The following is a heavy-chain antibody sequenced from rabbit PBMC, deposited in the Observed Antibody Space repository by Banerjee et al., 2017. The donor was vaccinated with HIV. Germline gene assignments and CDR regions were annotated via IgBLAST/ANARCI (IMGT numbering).Heavy chain of an antibody. CDR3: ARGGYSYGDYGYGL. D-gene: IGHD6-1*01. CDR1: GFTLSSHW. V-gene: IGHV1S45*01. CDR2: IDVDSVDNI. J-gene: IGHJ4*01. Sequence: QERLEESGGDLVKPEGSLTLTCTASGFTLSSHWICWVRQAPGKGLEWIACIDVDSVDNIYYANWAKGRFTISKTSSTTVTLQMTSLTAADTATYFCARGGYSYGDYGYGLWGPGTLVTVS.